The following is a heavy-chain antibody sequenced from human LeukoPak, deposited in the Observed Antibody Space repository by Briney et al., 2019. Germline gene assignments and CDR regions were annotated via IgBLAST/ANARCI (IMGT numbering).Heavy chain of an antibody. CDR1: GGTFSSYA. D-gene: IGHD4-17*01. CDR2: IIPIFGTA. Sequence: ASVKVSCKASGGTFSSYAISWVRQAPGQGLEWMGGIIPIFGTANYAQKFQGRVTITADESTSTAYMELSSLRSEDTAVYYCARREYDDYGDYFDYWGQGTLVTVSS. CDR3: ARREYDDYGDYFDY. J-gene: IGHJ4*02. V-gene: IGHV1-69*13.